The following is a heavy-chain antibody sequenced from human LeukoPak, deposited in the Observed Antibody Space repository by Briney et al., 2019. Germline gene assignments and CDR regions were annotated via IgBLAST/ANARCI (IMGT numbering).Heavy chain of an antibody. CDR1: GFTFSSYG. Sequence: GRSLRLSCAASGFTFSSYGMHWVRQAPGQGLEWVAGIWYDGSNKYYADSVKGRFTISRDNSKNTLYLQMNSLRAEDTAVYYCARGGRVGATFDYWGQGTLVTVSS. J-gene: IGHJ4*02. CDR3: ARGGRVGATFDY. V-gene: IGHV3-33*01. CDR2: IWYDGSNK. D-gene: IGHD1-26*01.